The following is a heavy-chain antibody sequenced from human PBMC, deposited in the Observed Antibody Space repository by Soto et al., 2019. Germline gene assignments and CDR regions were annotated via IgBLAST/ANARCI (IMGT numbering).Heavy chain of an antibody. J-gene: IGHJ4*02. D-gene: IGHD6-19*01. CDR2: INHSGST. CDR1: GGSFSGYY. Sequence: PSETLSLTCAVYGGSFSGYYWSWIRQPPGKGLEWIGEINHSGSTNYNPSLKSRVTISVDTSKNQFSLKLSSVTAEDTALYYCAKDRGGSGWPEFDCWGQGTQVTVSS. CDR3: AKDRGGSGWPEFDC. V-gene: IGHV4-34*01.